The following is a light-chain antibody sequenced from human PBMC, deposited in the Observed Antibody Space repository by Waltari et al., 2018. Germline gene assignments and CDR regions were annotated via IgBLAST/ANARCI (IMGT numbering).Light chain of an antibody. CDR1: QSISRY. V-gene: IGKV3-20*01. J-gene: IGKJ1*01. CDR3: QKYGSLPAT. CDR2: DAS. Sequence: EIMLTQSPGPLSLSPGERATLSCRASQSISRYLAWYQHKPGQAPRLLIYDASSRATGIPDRFRGSGSGTDFSLTISRLEPEDFAVYYCQKYGSLPATFGQGTKVEIK.